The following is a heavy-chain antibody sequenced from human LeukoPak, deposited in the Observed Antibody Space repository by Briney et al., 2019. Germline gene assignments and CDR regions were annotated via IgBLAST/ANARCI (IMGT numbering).Heavy chain of an antibody. CDR2: ISYDGSNK. Sequence: GGSLRLSCAASGFTFSSYAMHWVRQAPGKGLEWVAVISYDGSNKYYADSVKGRFTISRDNSKNTLYLQMNSLRAEDTAVYHCARDHCSSTSCYGYHYYYGMDVWGQGTTVTVSS. CDR1: GFTFSSYA. V-gene: IGHV3-30-3*01. D-gene: IGHD2-2*01. J-gene: IGHJ6*02. CDR3: ARDHCSSTSCYGYHYYYGMDV.